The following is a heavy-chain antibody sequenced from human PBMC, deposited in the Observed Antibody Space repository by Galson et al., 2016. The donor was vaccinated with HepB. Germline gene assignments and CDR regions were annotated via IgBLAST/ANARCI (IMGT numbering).Heavy chain of an antibody. V-gene: IGHV4-34*01. CDR1: GGSFSGYY. CDR3: AREPVIVTYSYYGMDV. J-gene: IGHJ6*02. D-gene: IGHD2/OR15-2a*01. Sequence: SETLSLTCAVSGGSFSGYYWSWIRQPPGKGLEWIGEINHSGSTNYNPSLKSRVTISVDTSKNQFPLNLSSVTAADTAVYYCAREPVIVTYSYYGMDVWGQGTTVTVSS. CDR2: INHSGST.